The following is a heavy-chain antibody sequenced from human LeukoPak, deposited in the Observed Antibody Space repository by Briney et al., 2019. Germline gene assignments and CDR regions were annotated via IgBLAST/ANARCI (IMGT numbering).Heavy chain of an antibody. V-gene: IGHV3-48*01. Sequence: PGGSLRLSCAASGFSFSDYNMNWVRQAPGKGLEWLSYISTSSSTMYYADSVKGRFTISRDNAKNSLYLQINSLRAEDTAVYYCARLGEKADFDYWGQGTLVTVSS. D-gene: IGHD3-16*01. J-gene: IGHJ4*02. CDR1: GFSFSDYN. CDR3: ARLGEKADFDY. CDR2: ISTSSSTM.